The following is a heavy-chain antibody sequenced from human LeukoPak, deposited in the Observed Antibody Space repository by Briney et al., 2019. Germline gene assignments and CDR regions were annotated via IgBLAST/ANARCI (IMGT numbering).Heavy chain of an antibody. CDR1: GFTASSNY. V-gene: IGHV3-53*01. Sequence: GGSLRLSCAASGFTASSNYMSWVRQAPGKGLEWVSVNYSGGSTYYADSVKGRFTISRDNSKNTLYLQMNSLRAEDTAVYYCASTIAAAGQLDYWGQGTLVTVSS. J-gene: IGHJ4*02. CDR3: ASTIAAAGQLDY. CDR2: NYSGGST. D-gene: IGHD6-13*01.